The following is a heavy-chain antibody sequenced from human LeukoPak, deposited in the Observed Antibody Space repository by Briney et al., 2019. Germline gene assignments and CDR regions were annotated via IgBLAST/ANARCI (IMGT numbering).Heavy chain of an antibody. CDR3: ARLVAIRTNYFDP. Sequence: NASETLSLTCTVSGGSISSSSYYWGWIRQPPGKGLEWIGSIYYSGSTYYNPSLKSRVTISVDTSKIQFSLKLSSVTAADTAVYYCARLVAIRTNYFDPWGQGTLVTVSS. J-gene: IGHJ5*02. D-gene: IGHD2-2*02. V-gene: IGHV4-39*01. CDR1: GGSISSSSYY. CDR2: IYYSGST.